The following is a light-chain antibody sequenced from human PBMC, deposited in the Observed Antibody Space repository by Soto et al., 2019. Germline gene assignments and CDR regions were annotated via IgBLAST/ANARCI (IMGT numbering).Light chain of an antibody. CDR3: HQYYDYVPT. CDR2: WAS. J-gene: IGKJ3*01. Sequence: IVLTQSPGILSLSPGERATLSCRASQSVSSSYLAWYQQKPGQPPKLLVYWASTRESGVPDRFSGSGSGTDFTLTISSLQPEDVAVYYCHQYYDYVPTFGPGTKVEIK. CDR1: QSVSSSY. V-gene: IGKV3-20*01.